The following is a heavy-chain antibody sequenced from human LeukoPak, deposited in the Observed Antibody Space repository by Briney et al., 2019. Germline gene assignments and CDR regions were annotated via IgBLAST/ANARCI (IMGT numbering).Heavy chain of an antibody. CDR3: ARQAYCSGGSCYSLSQDAFDI. CDR2: IYPGDSDT. V-gene: IGHV5-51*01. J-gene: IGHJ3*02. D-gene: IGHD2-15*01. Sequence: GESLQISCKASGYSFTTFWIGWVRQLPGKGLEWMGIIYPGDSDTRYSPSFQGQVTISTDKSISTAYLQWSSLKASDTAMYYCARQAYCSGGSCYSLSQDAFDIWGQGTMVTVSS. CDR1: GYSFTTFW.